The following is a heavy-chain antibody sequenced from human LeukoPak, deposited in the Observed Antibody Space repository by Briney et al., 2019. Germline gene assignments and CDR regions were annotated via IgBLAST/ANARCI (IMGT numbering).Heavy chain of an antibody. CDR1: GFTFSSYA. CDR2: ISYDGSNK. Sequence: GGSLRLSCAASGFTFSSYAMHWVRQAPGKGLEWVAVISYDGSNKYYADSVKGRFTISRDNSKNTLYLQMNSLRAEDTAVYYCARGHTYYYYYGMDVWGQGTTVTVSS. V-gene: IGHV3-30-3*01. J-gene: IGHJ6*02. D-gene: IGHD2-2*02. CDR3: ARGHTYYYYYGMDV.